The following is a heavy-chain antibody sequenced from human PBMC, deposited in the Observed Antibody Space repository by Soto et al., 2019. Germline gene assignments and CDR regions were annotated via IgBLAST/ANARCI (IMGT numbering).Heavy chain of an antibody. CDR3: ARMRFLEWLSHQGYYYYMDV. D-gene: IGHD3-3*01. V-gene: IGHV1-18*01. J-gene: IGHJ6*03. CDR1: GYTFASYG. CDR2: ISAYNGNT. Sequence: ASVKVSCKASGYTFASYGRSWVRQAPGQGLEWMGWISAYNGNTNYAQKFQGRVTMTTDTSTSTVYMDLRSLTSDDTAVYYCARMRFLEWLSHQGYYYYMDVWGKGTTLTVSS.